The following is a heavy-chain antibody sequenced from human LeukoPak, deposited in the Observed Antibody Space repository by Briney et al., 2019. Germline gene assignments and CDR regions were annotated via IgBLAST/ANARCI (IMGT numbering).Heavy chain of an antibody. V-gene: IGHV1-2*02. Sequence: AAPVKVSCKASGYTFTGYYMHWVRQAPGQGLEWMGWINPNSGGTNYAQKFQGRVTMTRDTSISTAYMELSRLRSDDTAVYYCARGRRIVVVPAATTTKFDYWGQGTLVTVSS. CDR2: INPNSGGT. CDR3: ARGRRIVVVPAATTTKFDY. D-gene: IGHD2-2*01. CDR1: GYTFTGYY. J-gene: IGHJ4*02.